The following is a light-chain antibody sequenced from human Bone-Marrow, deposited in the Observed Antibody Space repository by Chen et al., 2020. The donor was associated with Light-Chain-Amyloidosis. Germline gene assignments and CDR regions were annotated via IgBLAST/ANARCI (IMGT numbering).Light chain of an antibody. CDR3: SSCTITNTLV. Sequence: QSALTQPASVSGSPGQSITISCTGTSSDVGGDKHVSWNQQHPDKDPKLMIYEVTNRPSWVPDRCSGAKSDNTASRTISVLQTEDEAEYFCSSCTITNTLVFGSGTRVTVL. CDR2: EVT. J-gene: IGLJ1*01. CDR1: SSDVGGDKH. V-gene: IGLV2-14*01.